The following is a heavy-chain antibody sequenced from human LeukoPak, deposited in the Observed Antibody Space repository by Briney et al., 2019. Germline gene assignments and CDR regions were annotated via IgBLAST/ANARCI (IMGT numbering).Heavy chain of an antibody. J-gene: IGHJ4*02. Sequence: PSETLSLTCAVSGGSISSGGYSWSWIRQPPGKGLEWIGYIYYSGSTNYNPSLKSRVTISVDTSKNQFSLKLSSVTAADTAVYYCAGGPPGSSWYKWYYFDYWGQGTLVTVSS. V-gene: IGHV4-61*08. D-gene: IGHD6-13*01. CDR2: IYYSGST. CDR3: AGGPPGSSWYKWYYFDY. CDR1: GGSISSGGYS.